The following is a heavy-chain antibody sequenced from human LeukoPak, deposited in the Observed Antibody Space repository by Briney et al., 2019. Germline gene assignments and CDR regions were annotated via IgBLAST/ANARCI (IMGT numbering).Heavy chain of an antibody. CDR1: GGTFSSYA. Sequence: SVKVSCKASGGTFSSYAISWVRQAPGQGLEWMGRIIPMLGIANYAQKFQGRVTITAEKSTSTAYMEMSSLRSEDTAVYYCARGEVTTPDAYYYGMGVWGQGTTVTVSS. CDR2: IIPMLGIA. D-gene: IGHD4-17*01. V-gene: IGHV1-69*04. CDR3: ARGEVTTPDAYYYGMGV. J-gene: IGHJ6*02.